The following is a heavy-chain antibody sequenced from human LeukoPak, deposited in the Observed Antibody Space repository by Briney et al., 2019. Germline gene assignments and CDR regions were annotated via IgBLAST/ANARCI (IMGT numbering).Heavy chain of an antibody. CDR2: ISAYNGDT. CDR1: GYTFTSYG. V-gene: IGHV1-18*01. CDR3: ARSELELRSSDY. Sequence: ASVKVSCKASGYTFTSYGISWVRRAPGQGLEWMGWISAYNGDTNYAQKLQGRVTMTTDTSTSTAYMELRCLRSDDTAVYYCARSELELRSSDYWGQGTLVTVSS. J-gene: IGHJ4*02. D-gene: IGHD1-7*01.